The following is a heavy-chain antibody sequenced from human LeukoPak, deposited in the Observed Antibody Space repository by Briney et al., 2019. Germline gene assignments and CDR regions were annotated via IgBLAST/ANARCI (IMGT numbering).Heavy chain of an antibody. CDR3: AREIVPGHFDY. Sequence: SETLSLTCAVSGYSISSGHYWAWIRQPPGKGLEWIGSIDHSGTTYYNPSLKSRVSISVDMSKNQFSLNLSSVTAADTAVYYCAREIVPGHFDYWGQGTLVTVSS. CDR1: GYSISSGHY. V-gene: IGHV4-38-2*02. CDR2: IDHSGTT. J-gene: IGHJ4*02. D-gene: IGHD3-16*02.